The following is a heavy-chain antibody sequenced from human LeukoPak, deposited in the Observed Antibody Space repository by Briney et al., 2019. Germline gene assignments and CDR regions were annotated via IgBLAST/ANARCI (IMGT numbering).Heavy chain of an antibody. D-gene: IGHD1-14*01. J-gene: IGHJ6*03. CDR3: ARQSWSGYSYYYYYMDV. V-gene: IGHV4-61*09. CDR1: GASVSSGSYY. Sequence: SQTLFLTCTVSGASVSSGSYYWSWVRQPAGKGLDCIGHIYTSGSTNYNPSLKGRVTISLDPSKNQFSLKLSSVTAADTAVYYCARQSWSGYSYYYYYMDVWGKGTTVTVSS. CDR2: IYTSGST.